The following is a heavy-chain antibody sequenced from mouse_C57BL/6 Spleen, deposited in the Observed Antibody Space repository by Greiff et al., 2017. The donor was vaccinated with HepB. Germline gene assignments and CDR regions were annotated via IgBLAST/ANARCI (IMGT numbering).Heavy chain of an antibody. CDR3: TTKLRLWFAY. CDR2: IDPENGDT. D-gene: IGHD1-2*01. CDR1: GFNIKDDY. V-gene: IGHV14-4*01. Sequence: EVQLQQSGAELVRPGASVKLSCTASGFNIKDDYMHWVKQRPEQGLEWIGWIDPENGDTEYASKFQGKATITADTSSNTAYLQLSSLTSEDTAVYYCTTKLRLWFAYWGQGTLVTVSA. J-gene: IGHJ3*01.